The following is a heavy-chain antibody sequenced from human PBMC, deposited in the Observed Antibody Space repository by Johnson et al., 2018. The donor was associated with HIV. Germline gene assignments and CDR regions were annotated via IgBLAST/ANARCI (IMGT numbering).Heavy chain of an antibody. CDR1: GFIVSSNY. CDR3: ARAYTYGAFDI. V-gene: IGHV3-66*01. Sequence: MLLVESGGGLVQPGGSLRLSCAASGFIVSSNYMNWVRQAPGKGLEWVSVIYSGGSTYHADSVKGRFIISRDNSNSTLYLQMNSLRAEDTAVYYCARAYTYGAFDIWGQGTTVTISS. D-gene: IGHD5-18*01. J-gene: IGHJ3*02. CDR2: IYSGGST.